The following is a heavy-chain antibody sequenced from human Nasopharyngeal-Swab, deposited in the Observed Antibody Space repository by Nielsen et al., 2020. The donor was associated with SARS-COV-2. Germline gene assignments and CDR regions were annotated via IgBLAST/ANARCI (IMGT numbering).Heavy chain of an antibody. CDR1: GFTPSAYA. J-gene: IGHJ5*02. CDR3: AKDSGAGFCNDGSYFPTNH. V-gene: IGHV3-23*01. CDR2: ISGTGDGT. Sequence: GGSLRLSCAASGFTPSAYAMNWVRQAPGKGLEWVTGISGTGDGTYYADSVKGRFTISRDRSKNTLYLQMNSLRAEDTAVYYCAKDSGAGFCNDGSYFPTNHWGQGTRVTVSS. D-gene: IGHD2-15*01.